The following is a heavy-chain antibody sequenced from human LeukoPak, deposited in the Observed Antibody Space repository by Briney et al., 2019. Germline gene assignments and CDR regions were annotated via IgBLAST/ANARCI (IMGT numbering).Heavy chain of an antibody. V-gene: IGHV5-51*01. CDR3: ARRSTGGDVGANLFDY. CDR2: IYPGDSDT. Sequence: GESLKISCKGSGYSFTSYWIGWVRQMPGKGLEWMGIIYPGDSDTRYSPSFQGQVTISADKSISTAYLQWSSLKASDTAMYYCARRSTGGDVGANLFDYWGQGTLVTVSS. D-gene: IGHD1-26*01. CDR1: GYSFTSYW. J-gene: IGHJ4*02.